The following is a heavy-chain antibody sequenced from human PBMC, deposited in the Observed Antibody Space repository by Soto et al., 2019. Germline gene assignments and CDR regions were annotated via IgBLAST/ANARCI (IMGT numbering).Heavy chain of an antibody. J-gene: IGHJ5*02. D-gene: IGHD2-2*01. V-gene: IGHV4-31*03. CDR2: IYYSGST. CDR3: ARVVLEVPAALGGRFDP. Sequence: QVQLQESGPGLVKPSQTLSLTCSVSGGSISSGAYYWSWIRQHPGKGLEWIGYIYYSGSTYYNPSLKGRVTLSVDTSKNQFSLKLSSVTAADTAVYYCARVVLEVPAALGGRFDPWGQGTLVTVSS. CDR1: GGSISSGAYY.